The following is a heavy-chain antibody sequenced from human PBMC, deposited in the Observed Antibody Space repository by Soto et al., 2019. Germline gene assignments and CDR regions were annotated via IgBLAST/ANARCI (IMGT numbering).Heavy chain of an antibody. V-gene: IGHV3-23*01. J-gene: IGHJ3*01. CDR3: ARPFGGSVADAFDV. D-gene: IGHD3-16*01. Sequence: EVQLSESGGGLVQPGGSLRLSCATSGFSFSLSAMTWVRQAPGKGLEWVSTITGSGGSTYYADSVKGRFTISRDNSEYTVYLQMNSLRVEDAALYFCARPFGGSVADAFDVWGHGTMVTVSS. CDR2: ITGSGGST. CDR1: GFSFSLSA.